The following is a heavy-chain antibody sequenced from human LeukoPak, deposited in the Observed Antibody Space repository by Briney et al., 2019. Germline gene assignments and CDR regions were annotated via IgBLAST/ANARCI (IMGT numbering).Heavy chain of an antibody. CDR1: GGSISTIYY. CDR2: IHYSGST. D-gene: IGHD3-9*01. CDR3: ARHGTWLTGLGY. V-gene: IGHV4-39*01. J-gene: IGHJ4*02. Sequence: PSETLSLTCTVSGGSISTIYYCGWIRQPPGKGLEGIGSIHYSGSTYYNPSLKSRVTISVDTSKNQFSLKLSSVTAADTAVYYCARHGTWLTGLGYWGQGTLVTVSP.